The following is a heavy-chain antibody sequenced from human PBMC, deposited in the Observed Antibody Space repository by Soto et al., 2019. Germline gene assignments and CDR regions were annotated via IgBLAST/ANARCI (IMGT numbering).Heavy chain of an antibody. D-gene: IGHD4-17*01. V-gene: IGHV3-33*01. J-gene: IGHJ4*02. CDR1: GFTFSSYG. CDR2: IWYDGSNK. CDR3: ARTERSVPPSYFDY. Sequence: QVQLVESGGGVVQPGRSLRLSCAASGFTFSSYGMHWVRQAPGKGLEWVAVIWYDGSNKYYADSVKGRFTISRDNSKNPLYLQMNSLRAEDTAVYYCARTERSVPPSYFDYWGQGTLVTVSS.